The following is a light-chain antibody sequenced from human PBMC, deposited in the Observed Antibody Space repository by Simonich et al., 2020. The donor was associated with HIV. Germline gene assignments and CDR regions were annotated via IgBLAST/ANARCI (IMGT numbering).Light chain of an antibody. CDR3: SSYSSTTTVI. Sequence: QSALTQPASVSGSPGQSITISCIGTSSDFGTYNYVSWYQHHPGKAPKLIIFNVTGRPSGASIRFSGSKSGNTASLTISGLQAEDEADFYCSSYSSTTTVIFGGGTKLTVL. V-gene: IGLV2-14*03. J-gene: IGLJ2*01. CDR2: NVT. CDR1: SSDFGTYNY.